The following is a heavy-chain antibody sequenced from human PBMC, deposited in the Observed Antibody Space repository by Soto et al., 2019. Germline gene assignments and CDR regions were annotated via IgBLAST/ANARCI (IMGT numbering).Heavy chain of an antibody. CDR1: GFTFSSYG. CDR2: IWYDGSNK. D-gene: IGHD3-22*01. Sequence: QVQLVESGGGVVQPGRSLRLSCAASGFTFSSYGMHWVRQAPGKGLEWVAVIWYDGSNKYYADSVKGRFTISRDNSKNTLYLQMNSLRAEDTAVYYCARGGGNYDSSGYPNYWGQGTLVTVSS. CDR3: ARGGGNYDSSGYPNY. V-gene: IGHV3-33*01. J-gene: IGHJ4*02.